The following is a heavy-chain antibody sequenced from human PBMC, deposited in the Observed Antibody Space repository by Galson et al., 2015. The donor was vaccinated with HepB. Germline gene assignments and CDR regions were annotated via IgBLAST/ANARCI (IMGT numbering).Heavy chain of an antibody. V-gene: IGHV1-2*04. CDR3: ARSGGGYSYGYDWGYYYYGMDV. D-gene: IGHD5-18*01. CDR1: GYTFTGYY. CDR2: INPNSGGT. Sequence: SVKVSCKASGYTFTGYYMHWVRQAPGQGLEWMGWINPNSGGTNYAQKFQGWVTMTRDTSISTAYMELSRLRSDDTAVYYCARSGGGYSYGYDWGYYYYGMDVWGQGTTVTVSS. J-gene: IGHJ6*02.